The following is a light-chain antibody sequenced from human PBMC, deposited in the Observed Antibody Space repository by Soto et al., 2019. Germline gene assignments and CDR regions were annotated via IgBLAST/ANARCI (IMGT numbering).Light chain of an antibody. V-gene: IGLV2-14*01. CDR1: SSDVGDYHY. CDR2: DVS. Sequence: QSALTQPASVSGSPGQSITISCTGTSSDVGDYHYVSWYQQHPGKAPKLMIYDVSNRPSGVSNRFSGSKSGNTASLTISGLQPEDEADYYCSSYTRSSTWVFGGGTQLTVL. CDR3: SSYTRSSTWV. J-gene: IGLJ3*02.